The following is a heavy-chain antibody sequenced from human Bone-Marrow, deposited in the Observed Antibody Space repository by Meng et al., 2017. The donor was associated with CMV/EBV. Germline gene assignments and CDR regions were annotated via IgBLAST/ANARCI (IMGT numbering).Heavy chain of an antibody. Sequence: GGSLRLSCKGSGYSFTSYWIGWVRQMPGKGLEWMGIIYPGDSDTRYSPSFQGQVTISADKSISTAYLQWSSLKASDTAMYYCARLGYSGSSDYYYGMEVWGQGNTVNVSS. CDR1: GYSFTSYW. D-gene: IGHD1-26*01. CDR3: ARLGYSGSSDYYYGMEV. V-gene: IGHV5-51*01. J-gene: IGHJ6*02. CDR2: IYPGDSDT.